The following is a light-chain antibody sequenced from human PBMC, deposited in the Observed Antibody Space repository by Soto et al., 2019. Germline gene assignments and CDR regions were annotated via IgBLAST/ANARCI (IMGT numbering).Light chain of an antibody. CDR1: QSVSNF. V-gene: IGKV3-11*01. CDR3: QQYGSSPHT. Sequence: EIVLTQSPATLSLSPGERATLSCRASQSVSNFLAWYLQRPGQAPRLLIFDASKRAAGVPARFSGSGSGTDFTLTISILEPEDFAVYYCQQYGSSPHTFGQGTKVEIK. J-gene: IGKJ1*01. CDR2: DAS.